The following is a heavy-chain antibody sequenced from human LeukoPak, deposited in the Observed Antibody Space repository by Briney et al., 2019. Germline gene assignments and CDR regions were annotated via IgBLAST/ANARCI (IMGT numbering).Heavy chain of an antibody. CDR3: ASYDYGGYQLYFDY. D-gene: IGHD4-17*01. CDR1: RGTFSSYA. J-gene: IGHJ4*02. Sequence: SVKVSCKASRGTFSSYAISWVRQAPGQGLEWMGGIIPIFGTANYAQKFQGRVTITADESTSTAYMELSSLRAEDTAVYYCASYDYGGYQLYFDYWGQGTLVTVSS. CDR2: IIPIFGTA. V-gene: IGHV1-69*13.